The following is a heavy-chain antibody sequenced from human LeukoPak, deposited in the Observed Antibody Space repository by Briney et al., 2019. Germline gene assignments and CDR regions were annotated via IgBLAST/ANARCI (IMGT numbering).Heavy chain of an antibody. J-gene: IGHJ5*02. CDR3: ARVGLGYCSSTSCYGSLYWFDP. Sequence: GASVKVSCKASGYTFTSYAMHWVRQAPGQRLEWMGWINAGNGNTKYSQKFQGRVTITRDTSASTAYMELSSLRSEDTAVYYCARVGLGYCSSTSCYGSLYWFDPWGQGTLVTVSS. D-gene: IGHD2-2*01. V-gene: IGHV1-3*01. CDR2: INAGNGNT. CDR1: GYTFTSYA.